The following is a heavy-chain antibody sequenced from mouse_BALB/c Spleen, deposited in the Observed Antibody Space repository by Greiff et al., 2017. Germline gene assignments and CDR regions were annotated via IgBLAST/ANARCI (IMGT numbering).Heavy chain of an antibody. CDR2: ISDGGSYT. Sequence: EVNVVESGGGLVKPGGSLKLSCAASGFTFSDYYMYWVRQTPEKRLEWVATISDGGSYTYYPDTVTGRFTISRDNAKNTLYLEMSSLRSEDTAMYYCARVDDYDFDYWGQGTTLTVSS. V-gene: IGHV5-4*02. J-gene: IGHJ2*01. CDR1: GFTFSDYY. D-gene: IGHD2-4*01. CDR3: ARVDDYDFDY.